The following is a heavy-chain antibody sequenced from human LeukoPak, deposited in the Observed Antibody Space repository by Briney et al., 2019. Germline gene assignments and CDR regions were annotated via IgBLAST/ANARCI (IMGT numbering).Heavy chain of an antibody. J-gene: IGHJ4*02. V-gene: IGHV4-34*01. CDR2: INHSGST. CDR3: ARASTYSSWYVY. Sequence: SETLSLTRAVYGGSFSGYYWSWIRQPPGKGLEWIGEINHSGSTNYNPSLKSRVTISVDTSKNQFSLKLSSVTAADTAVYYCARASTYSSWYVYWGQGTLVTVSS. D-gene: IGHD6-13*01. CDR1: GGSFSGYY.